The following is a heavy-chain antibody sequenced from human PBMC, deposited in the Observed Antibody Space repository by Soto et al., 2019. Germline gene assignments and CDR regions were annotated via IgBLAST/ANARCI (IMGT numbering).Heavy chain of an antibody. J-gene: IGHJ6*03. D-gene: IGHD3-10*01. CDR1: GYTFTSYA. CDR2: INPNSGNT. CDR3: ARGLGDTMVRGVITLYYYYMDV. Sequence: ASVKVSCKASGYTFTSYAMHWVRQAPGQRLEWMGWINPNSGNTGYAQKFQGRVTMTRNTSISTAYMELSSLRSEDTAVYYCARGLGDTMVRGVITLYYYYMDVWGKGTTVTVSS. V-gene: IGHV1-8*02.